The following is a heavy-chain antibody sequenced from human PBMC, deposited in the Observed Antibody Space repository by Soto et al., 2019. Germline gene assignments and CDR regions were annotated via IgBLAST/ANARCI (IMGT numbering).Heavy chain of an antibody. CDR1: GFSLSTSGMC. CDR2: IDWDDDT. J-gene: IGHJ6*02. V-gene: IGHV2-70*01. D-gene: IGHD3-10*01. CDR3: ARIPNDYGSGRNYYNYMDV. Sequence: SGPTLVNPTQTLTLTCTFSGFSLSTSGMCVTWIRQPPGKALEWLALIDWDDDTYYSTSLKTRLTISKDTSRNQVVLTVTNMDPVDTATYYCARIPNDYGSGRNYYNYMDVWGQGTTVAVSS.